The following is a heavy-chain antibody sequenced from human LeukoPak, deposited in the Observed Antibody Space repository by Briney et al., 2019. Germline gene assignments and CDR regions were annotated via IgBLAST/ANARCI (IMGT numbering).Heavy chain of an antibody. D-gene: IGHD1-26*01. CDR2: IIPIFGTA. CDR3: ARTKEPLAEYFQH. J-gene: IGHJ1*01. V-gene: IGHV1-69*05. CDR1: GGTFSSYA. Sequence: SVKVSCKASGGTFSSYAISWVRQAPGQGLEWMGRIIPIFGTANYAQKFQGRVTITTDESTSTAYMELGSLRSEDTAVYYCARTKEPLAEYFQHWGQGTLVTVFS.